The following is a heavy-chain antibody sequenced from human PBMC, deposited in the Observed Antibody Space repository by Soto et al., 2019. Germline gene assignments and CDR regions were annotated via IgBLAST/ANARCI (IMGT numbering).Heavy chain of an antibody. CDR1: GFTFSSYG. CDR3: ARDRSPGWFGESTN. V-gene: IGHV3-33*01. D-gene: IGHD3-10*01. Sequence: QVQLVESGGGVVQPGRSPRLSCAASGFTFSSYGMHWGRQAPGQGLEWVAVIWYDGSNKYYADSVQGRFNISRDNSKITLYLQMTSLRAEDTAVYYCARDRSPGWFGESTNWGQGSLVTVAS. J-gene: IGHJ4*02. CDR2: IWYDGSNK.